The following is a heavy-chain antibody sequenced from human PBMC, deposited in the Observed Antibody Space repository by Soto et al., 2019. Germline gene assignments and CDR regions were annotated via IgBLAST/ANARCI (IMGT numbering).Heavy chain of an antibody. CDR2: INPNTGNT. CDR1: GYTLSSYV. V-gene: IGHV1-8*01. J-gene: IGHJ3*02. D-gene: IGHD3-16*02. Sequence: ASVKVSCKASGYTLSSYVINWVRQATGQGLEWMGWINPNTGNTGYSQKFQGRVTLTRNIPMSTAYMELSNLRSEDTAVYYCARVAGGSYRYIVAFDIWGQGTMVTVSS. CDR3: ARVAGGSYRYIVAFDI.